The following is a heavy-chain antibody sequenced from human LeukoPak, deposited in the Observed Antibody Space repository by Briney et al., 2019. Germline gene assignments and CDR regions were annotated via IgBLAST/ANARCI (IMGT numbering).Heavy chain of an antibody. CDR1: GFTFSSYA. J-gene: IGHJ6*03. D-gene: IGHD3-3*01. Sequence: PGGSLRLSCAASGFTFSSYAMSWVRPAPGKGLEWVSAISGSGGSTYYADSAKGRFTISRDNSKNTLYLQMNSLRAEDTAVYYCAKDGKYYDFWSGYYSRSYYYYMDVWGKGTTVTVSS. CDR2: ISGSGGST. V-gene: IGHV3-23*01. CDR3: AKDGKYYDFWSGYYSRSYYYYMDV.